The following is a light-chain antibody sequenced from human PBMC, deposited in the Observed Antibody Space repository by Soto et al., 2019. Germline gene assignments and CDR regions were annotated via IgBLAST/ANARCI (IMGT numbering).Light chain of an antibody. CDR1: RSDIGDSNF. J-gene: IGLJ1*01. CDR3: ASFRSGTILV. V-gene: IGLV2-14*01. CDR2: EVN. Sequence: QSVLTQPASVSGSPGQSVTISCTGPRSDIGDSNFISWYQHSPGKAPRLLIYEVNNRPSGVSKRFSGSKAGNTASLTISGLLDDEEADYFCASFRSGTILVFASGTKVTVL.